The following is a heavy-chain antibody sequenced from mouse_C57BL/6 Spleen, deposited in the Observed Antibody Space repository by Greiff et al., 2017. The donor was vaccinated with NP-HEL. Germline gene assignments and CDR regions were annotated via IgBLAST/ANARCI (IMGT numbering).Heavy chain of an antibody. V-gene: IGHV7-3*01. Sequence: EVMLVESGGGLVQPGGSLSLSCAASGFTFTDYYMSWVRQPPGKALEWLGFIRNKANGYTTEYSASVKGRFTISRDNSQSILYLQMNALRAEDSATYYCARSLTGSLFAYWGQGTLVTVSA. CDR2: IRNKANGYTT. CDR1: GFTFTDYY. J-gene: IGHJ3*01. D-gene: IGHD4-1*01. CDR3: ARSLTGSLFAY.